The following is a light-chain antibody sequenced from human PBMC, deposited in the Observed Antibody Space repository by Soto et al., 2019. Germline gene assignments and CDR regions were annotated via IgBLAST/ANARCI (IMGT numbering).Light chain of an antibody. Sequence: QSVLTQSSSAPASLGSSVKLTCTLSSGHSRYISAWHQQQPGKAPRYLMKLEGSGSYNKGSGVPDRFSGSSSGAGRDLTISNLQSDDEADYYCETWDSNPHVVFGGGTKLPVL. V-gene: IGLV4-60*03. CDR1: SGHSRYI. CDR2: LEGSGSY. CDR3: ETWDSNPHVV. J-gene: IGLJ2*01.